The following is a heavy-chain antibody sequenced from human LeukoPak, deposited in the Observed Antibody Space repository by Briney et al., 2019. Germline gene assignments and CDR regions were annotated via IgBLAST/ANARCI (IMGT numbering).Heavy chain of an antibody. CDR3: ATGYYYDSSGLDAFDI. CDR2: MNPNSGNT. CDR1: GYTFTSYD. J-gene: IGHJ3*02. Sequence: ASVKVSCKASGYTFTSYDINWVRQATGQGLEWMGWMNPNSGNTGYAQKFQGRVTMTRNTSISTAYMGLSSLRSEDTAVYYCATGYYYDSSGLDAFDIWGQGTMVTVSS. D-gene: IGHD3-22*01. V-gene: IGHV1-8*01.